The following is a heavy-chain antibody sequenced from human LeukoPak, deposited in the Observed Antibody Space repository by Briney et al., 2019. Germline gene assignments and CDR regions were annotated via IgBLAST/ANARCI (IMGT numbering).Heavy chain of an antibody. CDR3: ARGDSSGWYFDY. Sequence: QPGGSLRLSCAASGFTFSSYAMSWVRQAPGKGLEWVSAISGSGGSTYYADSVKGRFTISRDNSKNTLYLQMNSLRAEDTALYYCARGDSSGWYFDYWGQGVLVTVSS. CDR2: ISGSGGST. V-gene: IGHV3-23*01. CDR1: GFTFSSYA. J-gene: IGHJ4*02. D-gene: IGHD6-19*01.